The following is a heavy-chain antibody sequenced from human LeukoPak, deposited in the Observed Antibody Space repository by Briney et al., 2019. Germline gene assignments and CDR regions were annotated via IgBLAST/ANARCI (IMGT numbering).Heavy chain of an antibody. CDR2: IYYSGST. V-gene: IGHV4-59*01. CDR3: ARVRAELQLWDWYFDL. J-gene: IGHJ2*01. D-gene: IGHD5-18*01. Sequence: PSGTLSLTCTVSGGSISSYYWSWIRQPPGKGLEWIGYIYYSGSTNYNPSLKSRVTISVDTSKNQFSLKLSSVTAADTAVYYCARVRAELQLWDWYFDLWGRGTLVTVSS. CDR1: GGSISSYY.